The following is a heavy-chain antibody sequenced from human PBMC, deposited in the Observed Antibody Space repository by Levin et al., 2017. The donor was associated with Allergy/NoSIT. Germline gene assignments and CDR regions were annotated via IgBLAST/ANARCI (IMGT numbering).Heavy chain of an antibody. Sequence: SETLSLTCTVSGGSISSYYWSWIRQPPGKGLEWIGYIYYSGSTNYNPSLKSRVTISVDTSKNQFSLNVRSVTAADTAVYYWARVVYDSSGYDYERGYFYGMDVWGQGTTVTV. CDR2: IYYSGST. CDR3: ARVVYDSSGYDYERGYFYGMDV. J-gene: IGHJ6*02. D-gene: IGHD3-22*01. V-gene: IGHV4-59*01. CDR1: GGSISSYY.